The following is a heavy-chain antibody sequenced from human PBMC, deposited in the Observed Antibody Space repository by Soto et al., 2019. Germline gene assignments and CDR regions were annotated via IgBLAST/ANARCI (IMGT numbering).Heavy chain of an antibody. CDR3: ARDVPPGLGAAGQFDY. CDR1: GGSISSGGYY. V-gene: IGHV4-31*03. D-gene: IGHD6-13*01. J-gene: IGHJ4*02. Sequence: QVQLQESGPGLVKPSQTLSLTCTVSGGSISSGGYYWSWIRQHPGKGLEWIGYIYYSGSTYYNPSLKCRVTISVDTSKNQFSLRLSSVTAADTAVYYCARDVPPGLGAAGQFDYWGQGTLVTVSS. CDR2: IYYSGST.